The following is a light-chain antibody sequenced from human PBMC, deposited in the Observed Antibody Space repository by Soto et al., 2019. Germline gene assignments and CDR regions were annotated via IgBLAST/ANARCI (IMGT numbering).Light chain of an antibody. CDR2: DVS. J-gene: IGLJ1*01. CDR1: SSDVGAYTF. V-gene: IGLV2-14*03. Sequence: QSVLTQPASVPGSPGQSITISCTGTSSDVGAYTFVSWYQQHPDKVPKLMIFDVSRRPSGVSDRFSGSKSGNTASLTISGLQPEDEADYYCSSYTSSSTHVFGSGTKLTVL. CDR3: SSYTSSSTHV.